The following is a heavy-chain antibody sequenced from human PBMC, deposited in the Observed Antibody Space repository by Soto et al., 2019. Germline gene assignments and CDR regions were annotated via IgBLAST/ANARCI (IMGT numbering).Heavy chain of an antibody. J-gene: IGHJ4*02. CDR3: GRGAGDFWGGPFDY. D-gene: IGHD3-3*01. CDR2: ISWNSGSI. Sequence: EVQLVESGGGLVQPGRSLRLSCAASGFTFDDYAMHWVRQAPGKGLEWVSGISWNSGSIGYADSVKGRFTISRDNAKEGLYVEVRGVGAEGGAWYWWGRGAGDFWGGPFDYWGQGTLVTVSS. CDR1: GFTFDDYA. V-gene: IGHV3-9*01.